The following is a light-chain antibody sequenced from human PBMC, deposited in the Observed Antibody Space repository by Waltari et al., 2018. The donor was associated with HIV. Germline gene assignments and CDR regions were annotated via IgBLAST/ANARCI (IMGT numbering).Light chain of an antibody. CDR1: QGISSN. CDR3: QHLNSFPPFT. CDR2: AAS. J-gene: IGKJ3*01. V-gene: IGKV1-9*01. Sequence: QLTQSPSFLFASVGDRVVITCRASQGISSNLAWDQQKPGLAPKLLIYAASSLPSGVPSRFSGGGSGTQFTLTIRNLQPEDFATYYCQHLNSFPPFTFGPGTTVDVK.